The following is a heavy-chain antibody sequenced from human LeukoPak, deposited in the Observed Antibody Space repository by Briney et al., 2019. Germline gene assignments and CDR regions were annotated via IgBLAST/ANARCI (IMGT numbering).Heavy chain of an antibody. J-gene: IGHJ4*02. CDR1: GYTLTELS. CDR3: ATDVSGSYYFDY. Sequence: GASVTVSCKVSGYTLTELSMHWVRQAPGKGLEWMGGFDPEDGETIYAQKFQGRVTMTEDTSTDTAYMELSSLRSEDTAVYYCATDVSGSYYFDYWGQGTLVTVSS. CDR2: FDPEDGET. D-gene: IGHD1-26*01. V-gene: IGHV1-24*01.